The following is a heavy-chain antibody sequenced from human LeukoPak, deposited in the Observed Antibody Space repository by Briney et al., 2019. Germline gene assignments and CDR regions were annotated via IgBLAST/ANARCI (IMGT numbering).Heavy chain of an antibody. CDR2: MRPGSGDR. Sequence: ASAKVSCKASGDTFFDYNIHWGRQAPGQGPEWMGWMRPGSGDRKYAQNFQDRVTMTSDTSITTAYMELSGLRFDDTAIYYCASGLGRSWFDPWGQGTLVTVSS. D-gene: IGHD3-16*01. J-gene: IGHJ5*02. CDR3: ASGLGRSWFDP. V-gene: IGHV1-2*02. CDR1: GDTFFDYN.